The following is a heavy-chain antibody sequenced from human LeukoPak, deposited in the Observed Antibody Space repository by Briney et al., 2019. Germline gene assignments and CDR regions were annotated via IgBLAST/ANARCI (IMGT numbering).Heavy chain of an antibody. D-gene: IGHD6-13*01. CDR1: GGSISSYY. CDR2: IYYSGST. J-gene: IGHJ3*02. V-gene: IGHV4-59*01. CDR3: ARGKYSSSWFDAFDI. Sequence: SETLSLTCTVSGGSISSYYWSWIRQPPGKGLEWIGYIYYSGSTNYNPSLKSRVTISVDTSKNQFSLKLSSVTAADTAVYYCARGKYSSSWFDAFDIWGQGTMVTVSS.